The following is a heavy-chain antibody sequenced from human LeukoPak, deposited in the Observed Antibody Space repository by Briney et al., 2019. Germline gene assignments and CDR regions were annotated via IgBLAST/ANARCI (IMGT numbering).Heavy chain of an antibody. CDR1: GFTFSSYS. V-gene: IGHV3-21*01. Sequence: GGSLRLSCAASGFTFSSYSMNWVRQAPGKGLEWVSSISSSSSYIYYADSVKGRFTISRDNAKNSLYLQVNSLRAEDTAVYYCAKSNGYGLIDIWGQGTMVTVSS. J-gene: IGHJ3*02. CDR2: ISSSSSYI. D-gene: IGHD3-10*01. CDR3: AKSNGYGLIDI.